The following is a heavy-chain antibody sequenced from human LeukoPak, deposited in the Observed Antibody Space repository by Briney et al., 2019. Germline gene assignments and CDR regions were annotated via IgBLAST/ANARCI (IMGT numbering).Heavy chain of an antibody. CDR1: GFTFSSYA. J-gene: IGHJ4*02. Sequence: PGGSLRLSCAASGFTFSSYAMSWVRQAPGKGLEWVSAISGSGGSTYYADSVKGRFTISRDNSKNTLYLQMNSLRAEDTAVYYCAKWNEVVAAIDYGDHYWGQGTLVTVSS. D-gene: IGHD2-15*01. CDR3: AKWNEVVAAIDYGDHY. CDR2: ISGSGGST. V-gene: IGHV3-23*01.